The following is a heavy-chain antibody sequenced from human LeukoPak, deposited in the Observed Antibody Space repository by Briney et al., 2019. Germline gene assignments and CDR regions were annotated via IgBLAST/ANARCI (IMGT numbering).Heavy chain of an antibody. J-gene: IGHJ4*02. CDR1: GFTFSSYW. CDR3: AKDLGPKAKYYFDY. D-gene: IGHD1-26*01. Sequence: GGSLRLSCVVSGFTFSSYWMSWVRQAPGQGLEWVANMKQDGSEKYYVDSVKGRFTISRDNSKNTLYLQMNSLRAEDTAVYYCAKDLGPKAKYYFDYWGQGTLVTVSS. V-gene: IGHV3-7*03. CDR2: MKQDGSEK.